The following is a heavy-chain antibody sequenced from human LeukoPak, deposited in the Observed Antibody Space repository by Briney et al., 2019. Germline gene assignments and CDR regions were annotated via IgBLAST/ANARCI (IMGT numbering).Heavy chain of an antibody. CDR1: GYTFTSSV. D-gene: IGHD4-17*01. CDR2: MNPNSGNT. Sequence: ASVKVSCTASGYTFTSSVINWVRQATGQGLEWMGWMNPNSGNTGYAQKFQGRVTITRNTSISTAYMELCSLRFEDTAVYYCARGWGDYNEPVVCWGQGTLVTVSS. V-gene: IGHV1-8*03. CDR3: ARGWGDYNEPVVC. J-gene: IGHJ4*02.